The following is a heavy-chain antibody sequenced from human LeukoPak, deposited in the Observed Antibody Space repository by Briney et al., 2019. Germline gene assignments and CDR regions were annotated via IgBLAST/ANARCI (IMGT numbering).Heavy chain of an antibody. D-gene: IGHD1-1*01. J-gene: IGHJ4*02. Sequence: PGGSLRLSCAASGFTFSSYGMHWVRQAPGKGLEWVAVISYDGSNKYYADSVKGRFTISRDNSKNTLYLQMNSLRAEDTAVYYCARGRGPKPTGINYWGQGTLVTVSS. V-gene: IGHV3-30*03. CDR2: ISYDGSNK. CDR3: ARGRGPKPTGINY. CDR1: GFTFSSYG.